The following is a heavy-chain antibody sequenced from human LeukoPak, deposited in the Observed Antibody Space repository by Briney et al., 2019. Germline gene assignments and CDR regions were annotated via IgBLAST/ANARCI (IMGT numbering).Heavy chain of an antibody. CDR3: AKAKGYYGSGSYIDY. D-gene: IGHD3-10*01. V-gene: IGHV3-23*01. J-gene: IGHJ4*02. CDR2: ISGSGGST. Sequence: PGGSLRLSCAASGFTFSSYAMSRVRQAPGKGLEWASAISGSGGSTYYADSVKGRFTISRDNSKNTLYLQMNSLRAEDTAVYYCAKAKGYYGSGSYIDYWGQGTLVTVSS. CDR1: GFTFSSYA.